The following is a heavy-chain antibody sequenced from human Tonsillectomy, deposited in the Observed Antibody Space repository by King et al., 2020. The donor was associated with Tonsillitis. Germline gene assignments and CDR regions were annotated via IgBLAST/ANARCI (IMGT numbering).Heavy chain of an antibody. CDR3: ARDKGADYFDSGRGAFDV. V-gene: IGHV3-21*03. D-gene: IGHD3-22*01. CDR2: ICSSSTYI. CDR1: GFTFSNSD. Sequence: VQLVESGGGLVTPGVSLILSCATSGFTFSNSDMNWVRQAPGKGLEWVSSICSSSTYIYYADSVKDRFTISRDNAKNSLFLQMNSLRAGDTAVYYCARDKGADYFDSGRGAFDVWGQGTMVTVSS. J-gene: IGHJ3*01.